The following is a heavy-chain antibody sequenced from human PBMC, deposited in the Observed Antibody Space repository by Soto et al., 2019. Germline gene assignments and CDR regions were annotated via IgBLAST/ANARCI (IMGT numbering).Heavy chain of an antibody. V-gene: IGHV4-59*01. Sequence: ESLSLTGLVSGVSIRSVYRGWILKPPGKGLEWIGYIYYSGSTNYNPSLKSRVTISVDTSKNQFSLKLSSVTAADTAVYYCARDSYCSGGSCYPLIWGQGTLVTVS. CDR2: IYYSGST. CDR3: ARDSYCSGGSCYPLI. D-gene: IGHD2-15*01. CDR1: GVSIRSVY. J-gene: IGHJ4*02.